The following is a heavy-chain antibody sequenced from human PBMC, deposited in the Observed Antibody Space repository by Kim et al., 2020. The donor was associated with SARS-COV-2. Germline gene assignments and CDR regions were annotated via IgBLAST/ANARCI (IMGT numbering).Heavy chain of an antibody. Sequence: KYYADSVKGRFTISRDNSKNTLYLQMNSLRAEDTAVYYCARDRGGSFDYWGQGTLVTVSS. V-gene: IGHV3-66*01. CDR2: K. D-gene: IGHD5-12*01. J-gene: IGHJ4*02. CDR3: ARDRGGSFDY.